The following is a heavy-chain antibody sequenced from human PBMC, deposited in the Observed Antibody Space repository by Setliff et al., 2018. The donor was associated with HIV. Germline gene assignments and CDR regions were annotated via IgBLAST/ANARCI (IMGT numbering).Heavy chain of an antibody. V-gene: IGHV4-61*01. J-gene: IGHJ6*03. CDR2: IYYSGST. D-gene: IGHD5-18*01. CDR1: GGSVSSGSYY. Sequence: PSETLSLTCTVSGGSVSSGSYYWSWIRQPPGKGLEWIGYIYYSGSTNYNPSRKGRVTISVDTSKNQFSLKLSSVTAADTAVYYCARERSGYSYGYGYYYYYMDVWGKGTTVTVSS. CDR3: ARERSGYSYGYGYYYYYMDV.